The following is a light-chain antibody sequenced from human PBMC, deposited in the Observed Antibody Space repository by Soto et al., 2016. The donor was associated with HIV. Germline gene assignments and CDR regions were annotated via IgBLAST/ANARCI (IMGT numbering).Light chain of an antibody. CDR1: NIGTRS. CDR3: QVWDSGDHYV. J-gene: IGLJ1*01. V-gene: IGLV3-21*03. Sequence: SYELTQPPSVSVAPGKTARITCGGNNIGTRSVHWYQQGAGQAPVLVVYDDSDRPSGIPERFSGSNSANTATLTIIRVEAGDEADYYCQVWDSGDHYVFGTGTKVTVL. CDR2: DDS.